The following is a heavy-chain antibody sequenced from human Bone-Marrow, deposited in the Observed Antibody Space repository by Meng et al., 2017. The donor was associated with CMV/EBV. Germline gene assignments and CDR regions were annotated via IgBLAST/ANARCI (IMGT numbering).Heavy chain of an antibody. CDR3: ARLGPDYALDH. Sequence: SYNASGDNSHNYALSWVRQAPGQGLEWLGKIIPVLGIADYAQKFQGRVTITADKSTSTAYMELSSLRSEDTAIYYCARLGPDYALDHWGQGTLVTVSS. CDR2: IIPVLGIA. V-gene: IGHV1-69*04. J-gene: IGHJ4*02. CDR1: GDNSHNYA. D-gene: IGHD4-17*01.